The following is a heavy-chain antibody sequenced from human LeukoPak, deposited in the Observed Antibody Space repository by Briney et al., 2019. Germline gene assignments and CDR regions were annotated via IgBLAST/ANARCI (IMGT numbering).Heavy chain of an antibody. Sequence: ASVKVSCKVSGYTLTELSMHWVRQAPGKGLEWMGGFDPEDGETIYAQKFQGRVIMTEDTSTDTAYMELSSLRSEDTAVYYCATGGAYYYGSGSYYKGLSAFDIWGQGTMVTVSS. CDR2: FDPEDGET. D-gene: IGHD3-10*01. V-gene: IGHV1-24*01. CDR1: GYTLTELS. CDR3: ATGGAYYYGSGSYYKGLSAFDI. J-gene: IGHJ3*02.